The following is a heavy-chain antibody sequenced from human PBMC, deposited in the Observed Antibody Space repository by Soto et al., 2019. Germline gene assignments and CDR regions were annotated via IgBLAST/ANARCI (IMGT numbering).Heavy chain of an antibody. CDR3: ARESYFGSGATVVAY. J-gene: IGHJ4*02. V-gene: IGHV4-34*01. CDR2: INHSGST. D-gene: IGHD3-10*01. Sequence: RQPPGKGLEWIGEINHSGSTNYNPSLKSRVTISVDTSKNQFSLKLSSVTAADTAVYYCARESYFGSGATVVAYWGKGTLVT.